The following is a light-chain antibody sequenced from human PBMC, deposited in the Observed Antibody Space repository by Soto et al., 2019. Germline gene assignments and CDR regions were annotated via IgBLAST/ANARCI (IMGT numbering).Light chain of an antibody. V-gene: IGLV2-14*01. Sequence: QSALTQPASVSGSPGQSITISCTGTSSDVVGSNYVSWYQQHPGKAPKLMIYDVSNRPSGVSNRFSGSKSGNTASLTISGLQAEDEADYYCSSYTSSSTLYVFGTGTKLTVL. J-gene: IGLJ1*01. CDR1: SSDVVGSNY. CDR2: DVS. CDR3: SSYTSSSTLYV.